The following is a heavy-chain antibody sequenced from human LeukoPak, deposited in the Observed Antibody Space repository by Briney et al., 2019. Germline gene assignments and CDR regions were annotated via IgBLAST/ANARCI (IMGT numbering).Heavy chain of an antibody. D-gene: IGHD3-22*01. CDR1: GDSISSNNW. CDR2: IYHSGST. V-gene: IGHV4-4*02. Sequence: SEALSLTCAVSGDSISSNNWWSWVRQSPGKGLKWIGEIYHSGSTNYNPSLKSRVTISVDTSKNQFSLKLSSVTAADTAVYYCARVNYYDSSVGSWNFDIRGQGTMVTVSS. CDR3: ARVNYYDSSVGSWNFDI. J-gene: IGHJ3*02.